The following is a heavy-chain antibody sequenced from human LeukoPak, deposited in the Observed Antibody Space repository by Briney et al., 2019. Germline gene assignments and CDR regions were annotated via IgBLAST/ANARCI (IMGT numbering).Heavy chain of an antibody. CDR1: GGSFSGYY. V-gene: IGHV4-34*01. Sequence: SGTLSLTCAVYGGSFSGYYWSWIRQPPGKGLEWIGEINHSGSTNYNPSLKSRVTISVDTSKNQFSLKLSSVTAADTAVYYCARRTVRGVISYWGQGTLVTVSS. J-gene: IGHJ4*02. D-gene: IGHD3-10*01. CDR2: INHSGST. CDR3: ARRTVRGVISY.